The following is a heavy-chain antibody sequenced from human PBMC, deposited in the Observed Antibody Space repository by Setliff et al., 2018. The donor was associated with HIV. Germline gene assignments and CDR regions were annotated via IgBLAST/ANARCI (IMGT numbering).Heavy chain of an antibody. CDR3: ARRGPGGWFDP. D-gene: IGHD3-16*01. V-gene: IGHV1-69*05. CDR2: IIPIFGTA. CDR1: GGIFSNYA. Sequence: SVKVSCKASGGIFSNYAINWVRLAPGQGLEWMGGIIPIFGTADYAQKFQGRVTMTTDTSTSTVYMELSSLRSDDTAVYYCARRGPGGWFDPWGQGTLVTVSS. J-gene: IGHJ5*02.